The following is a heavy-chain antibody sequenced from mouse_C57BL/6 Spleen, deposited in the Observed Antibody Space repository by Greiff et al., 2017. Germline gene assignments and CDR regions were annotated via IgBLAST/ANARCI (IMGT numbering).Heavy chain of an antibody. D-gene: IGHD2-5*01. CDR1: GYAFSSSW. J-gene: IGHJ4*01. CDR2: IYPGDGDT. Sequence: VEPGASVKISCKASGYAFSSSWMNWVKQRPGKGLEWIGRIYPGDGDTNYNGKFKGKATLTADKSSSTAYMQLSSLTSEDSAVYFCAREGPYYSNYAAMDYWGQGTSVTVSS. V-gene: IGHV1-82*01. CDR3: AREGPYYSNYAAMDY.